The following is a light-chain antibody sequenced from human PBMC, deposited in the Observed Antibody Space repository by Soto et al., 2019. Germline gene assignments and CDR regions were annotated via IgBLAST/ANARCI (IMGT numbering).Light chain of an antibody. V-gene: IGLV2-14*01. J-gene: IGLJ1*01. CDR2: EVS. CDR1: SSDVGGYNY. CDR3: NSYTNNNTFV. Sequence: QSALTQPASVSGSPGQSITISCTGTSSDVGGYNYVSWFQQHPGKAPKLMIYEVSNRPSGVSNRFSGSRSGNTASLTISGLQSEDEAEYYCNSYTNNNTFVFGTGTKATVL.